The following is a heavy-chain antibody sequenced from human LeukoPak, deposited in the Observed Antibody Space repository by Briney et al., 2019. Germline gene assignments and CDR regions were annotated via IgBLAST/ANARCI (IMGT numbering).Heavy chain of an antibody. CDR3: AKCIPRQLLYDYMDV. CDR2: IYSGGST. J-gene: IGHJ6*03. Sequence: GGSLRLSCAASGFTVSSNYMSWVRQAPGKGLEWVSVIYSGGSTYYADSVKGRFTISRDNSKNTLYLQMNSLRAEDTAVYYCAKCIPRQLLYDYMDVWGKGTTVTVS. CDR1: GFTVSSNY. D-gene: IGHD2-2*01. V-gene: IGHV3-53*01.